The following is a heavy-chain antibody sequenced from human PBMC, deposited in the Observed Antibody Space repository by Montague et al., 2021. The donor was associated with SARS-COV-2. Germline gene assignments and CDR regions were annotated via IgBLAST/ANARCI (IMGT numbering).Heavy chain of an antibody. J-gene: IGHJ3*02. CDR2: IYYSGST. CDR3: ASPTYYYDSRGSDAFDI. Sequence: SETLSLTCTASGGSISSSSYYWGWIRQPPGKGLEWIGCIYYSGSTYYNPSLKIRVTIAVDTSKNHFSLKLSSVTAADTAVYYCASPTYYYDSRGSDAFDIWGQGTMVTVSS. CDR1: GGSISSSSYY. D-gene: IGHD3-22*01. V-gene: IGHV4-39*02.